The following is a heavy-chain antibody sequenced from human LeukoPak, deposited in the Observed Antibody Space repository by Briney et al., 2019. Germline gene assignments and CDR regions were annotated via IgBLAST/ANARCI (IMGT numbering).Heavy chain of an antibody. J-gene: IGHJ6*02. Sequence: SETLSLTCIVSGDSIRSYNWSWIRQPAGKGLEWIGRIYTSGSTNYNPSLKSRVTMSVDTSKNQFSLKLSSVTAADTAVYYCARTRGGYGVNPSYYGMDVWGQGTTVTVSS. CDR1: GDSIRSYN. CDR3: ARTRGGYGVNPSYYGMDV. V-gene: IGHV4-4*07. D-gene: IGHD4-23*01. CDR2: IYTSGST.